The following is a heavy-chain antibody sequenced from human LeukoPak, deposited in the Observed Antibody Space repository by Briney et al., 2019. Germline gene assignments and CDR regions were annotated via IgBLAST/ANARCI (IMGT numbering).Heavy chain of an antibody. J-gene: IGHJ5*02. D-gene: IGHD3-10*01. Sequence: ASVKVSCKASGYTFTSYAMNWVRQAPGQGLEWMGWINTNTGNPTYAQGFTGRFVFSLDTSVSTAYLQISSLKAEDTAVYYCARYPQSRFGESVREYWFDPWGQGTLVTVSS. CDR2: INTNTGNP. V-gene: IGHV7-4-1*02. CDR3: ARYPQSRFGESVREYWFDP. CDR1: GYTFTSYA.